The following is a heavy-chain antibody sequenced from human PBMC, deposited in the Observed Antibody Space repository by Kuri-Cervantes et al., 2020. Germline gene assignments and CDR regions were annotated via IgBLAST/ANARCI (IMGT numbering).Heavy chain of an antibody. CDR2: ISANNGKT. D-gene: IGHD4-17*01. J-gene: IGHJ4*02. Sequence: ASVKVSCKASGYIFSIYGIGWVRQAPGQGLEWMGWISANNGKTDFLQKFQDRLILTTDSSTDTAYMELTSLTSDDTAVYYCARAVDHGDYLDYWGQGTPVTVSS. V-gene: IGHV1-18*01. CDR3: ARAVDHGDYLDY. CDR1: GYIFSIYG.